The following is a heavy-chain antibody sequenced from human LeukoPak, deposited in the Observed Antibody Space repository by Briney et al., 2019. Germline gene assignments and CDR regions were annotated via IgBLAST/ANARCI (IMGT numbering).Heavy chain of an antibody. CDR2: IYSGGN. V-gene: IGHV3-66*01. CDR3: AREQIWSWGY. J-gene: IGHJ4*02. CDR1: GFTVSSNY. Sequence: AGGSLRLSCAASGFTVSSNYMSWVRQAPGTGLEWVSIIYSGGNYYADSVKGRFTVSRDNAKNMVYLQTNSLRAEDTAVYYCAREQIWSWGYWGQGTLVTVSS. D-gene: IGHD3-10*01.